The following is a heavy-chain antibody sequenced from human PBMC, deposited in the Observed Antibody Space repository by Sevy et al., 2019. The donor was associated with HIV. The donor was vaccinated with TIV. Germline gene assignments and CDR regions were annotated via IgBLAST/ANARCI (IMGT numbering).Heavy chain of an antibody. J-gene: IGHJ4*02. Sequence: GGSLRLSRTASGFTFGDYAVGWFRQAPGKGLEWVSFIRRRAFGGTIEYAASVKGRFTISKDDSQSTAYLQMNSLKTEDTAVYYCTRAEQYEYDSTSYYDYFDYWGQGTLVTVSS. V-gene: IGHV3-49*03. CDR3: TRAEQYEYDSTSYYDYFDY. D-gene: IGHD3-22*01. CDR2: IRRRAFGGTI. CDR1: GFTFGDYA.